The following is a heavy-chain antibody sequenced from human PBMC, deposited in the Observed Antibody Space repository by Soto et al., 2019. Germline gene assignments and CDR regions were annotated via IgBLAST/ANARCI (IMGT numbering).Heavy chain of an antibody. V-gene: IGHV3-23*01. D-gene: IGHD6-13*01. CDR1: GFTFSSYA. CDR2: ISGSGDST. CDR3: ARRGPGNYFDY. J-gene: IGHJ4*02. Sequence: GALRLSCAASGFTFSSYAMSWVRQAPGKGLEWVSVISGSGDSTYYADSVKGRFTISRDNSKNTLYPQMNSLRTEDTAVYYCARRGPGNYFDYWGQGTLVTVSS.